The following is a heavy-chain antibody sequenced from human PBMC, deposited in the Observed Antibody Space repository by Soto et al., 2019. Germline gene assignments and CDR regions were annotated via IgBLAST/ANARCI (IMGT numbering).Heavy chain of an antibody. CDR3: SRSLDS. J-gene: IGHJ4*02. Sequence: SGGSLRLSCAASGFTFSTYWMDWVRQTPGKGLEWVANINQDGSEKNYVDSVKGRFTIYRDNAKNSLYLQMSSLTAEDSALYYCSRSLDSRGQGTLVTVSS. CDR1: GFTFSTYW. CDR2: INQDGSEK. V-gene: IGHV3-7*01.